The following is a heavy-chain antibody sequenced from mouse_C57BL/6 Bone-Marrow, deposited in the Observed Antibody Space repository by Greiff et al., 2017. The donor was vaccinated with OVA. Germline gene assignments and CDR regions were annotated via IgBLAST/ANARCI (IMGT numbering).Heavy chain of an antibody. V-gene: IGHV1-82*01. Sequence: QVQLQQSGPELVKPGASVKISCKASGYAFSSSWMNWVKQRPGKGLEWIGRIYPGDGDTNYNGKFKGKATLTAGKSSSTAYMQLSSLTSEDSAVYFCARPITTVVATGDYWGQGTLVTVSA. CDR3: ARPITTVVATGDY. CDR2: IYPGDGDT. D-gene: IGHD1-1*01. CDR1: GYAFSSSW. J-gene: IGHJ3*01.